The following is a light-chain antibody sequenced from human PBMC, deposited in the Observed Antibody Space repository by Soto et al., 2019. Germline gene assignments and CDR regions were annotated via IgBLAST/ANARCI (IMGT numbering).Light chain of an antibody. CDR1: SCNIGNNY. CDR3: GTWDSSMSDVV. CDR2: YNN. V-gene: IGLV1-51*01. J-gene: IGLJ2*01. Sequence: QSVLTQPPSVSASPGQKVTISCTGSSCNIGNNYVSWYQQLPGTAPQLLMYYNNKRPSAIPSRCSGSKSGTTATLVITGLQTGDEADDYCGTWDSSMSDVVFGGGTKLTVL.